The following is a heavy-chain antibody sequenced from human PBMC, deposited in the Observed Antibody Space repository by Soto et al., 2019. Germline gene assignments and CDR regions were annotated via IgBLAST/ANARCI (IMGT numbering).Heavy chain of an antibody. CDR3: AREPAARPRRPYYFDY. J-gene: IGHJ4*02. V-gene: IGHV1-69*01. CDR2: IIPIFGTA. Sequence: QEQLVQSGAEVKKPGSSVKVSCKASGGTFSSYAISWVRQAPGQGLEWMGGIIPIFGTANYAQKFQGRVTITADESTSTAYMELSSLRSEDTAVYYCAREPAARPRRPYYFDYWGQGTLVTVSS. D-gene: IGHD6-6*01. CDR1: GGTFSSYA.